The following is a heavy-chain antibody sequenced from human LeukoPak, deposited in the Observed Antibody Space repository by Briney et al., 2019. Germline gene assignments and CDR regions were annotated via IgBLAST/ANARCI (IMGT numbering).Heavy chain of an antibody. CDR3: AIRLLWFGESLERVDY. CDR1: GYTFTNYG. Sequence: ASVKVSCKASGYTFTNYGISWVRQAPGQGLEWMGWISAYNGNTNYAQKLQGRVTMTTDTSTSTAYMELSRLRSDDTAVYYCAIRLLWFGESLERVDYWGQGTLVTVSS. V-gene: IGHV1-18*01. D-gene: IGHD3-10*01. J-gene: IGHJ4*02. CDR2: ISAYNGNT.